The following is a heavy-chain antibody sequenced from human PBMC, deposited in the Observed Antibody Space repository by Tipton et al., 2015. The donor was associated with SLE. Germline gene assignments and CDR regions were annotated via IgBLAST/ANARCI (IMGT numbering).Heavy chain of an antibody. J-gene: IGHJ6*03. CDR3: ARTSTYYDFWSGSYYYYYYMDV. V-gene: IGHV4-34*01. CDR2: TNPSGNT. Sequence: TLSLTCAVSGGSFSGYSWCWIRQPPGQGLEWIGQTNPSGNTNYNPSPTSPVTISVDTSNTQLSLKLSSVTAADTAVYYCARTSTYYDFWSGSYYYYYYMDVWGKGTTVTVSS. CDR1: GGSFSGYS. D-gene: IGHD3-3*01.